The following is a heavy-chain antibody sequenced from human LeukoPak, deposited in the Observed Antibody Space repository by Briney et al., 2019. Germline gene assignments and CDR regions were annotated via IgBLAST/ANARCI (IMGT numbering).Heavy chain of an antibody. CDR3: ARYSSSSSFDY. D-gene: IGHD6-6*01. V-gene: IGHV3-9*03. CDR2: ISWNSGSI. J-gene: IGHJ4*02. CDR1: GFTFDDYA. Sequence: GGSLRLSCAASGFTFDDYAMHWVRQAPGKGLEWVSGISWNSGSIGYTDSVKGRFTISRDNAKNSLYLQMNSLRAEDMALYYCARYSSSSSFDYWGQGTLVTVSS.